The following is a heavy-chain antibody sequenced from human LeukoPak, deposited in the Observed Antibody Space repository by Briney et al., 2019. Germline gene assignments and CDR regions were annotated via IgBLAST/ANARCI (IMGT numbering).Heavy chain of an antibody. V-gene: IGHV3-30*02. J-gene: IGHJ1*01. Sequence: PGGSLRLSCSASGFTVSNYAMHWVRQAPAKTLDRFPFTPSDGKDKYYAETVRGRFTISRDNSENTLYLQMNSLRAEDTAVYYCAKEEDGPRGRYGSGTYGYFQHWGQGTLVTVSS. CDR2: TPSDGKDK. CDR1: GFTVSNYA. D-gene: IGHD3-10*01. CDR3: AKEEDGPRGRYGSGTYGYFQH.